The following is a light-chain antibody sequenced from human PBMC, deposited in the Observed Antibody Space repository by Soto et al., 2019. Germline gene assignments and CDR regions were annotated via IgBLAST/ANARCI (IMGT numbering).Light chain of an antibody. CDR1: SSNIGAGHV. CDR2: GSS. J-gene: IGLJ2*01. V-gene: IGLV1-40*01. CDR3: QSFDNTLSASV. Sequence: QPVLTQPPSVSGAPGQRVTISCTGSSSNIGAGHVVHWYQQFPGRAPNLLIYGSSNRPSGVPDRFSGSKSGTSASLAITGLQAEDEADYYCQSFDNTLSASVFGGGTKVNVL.